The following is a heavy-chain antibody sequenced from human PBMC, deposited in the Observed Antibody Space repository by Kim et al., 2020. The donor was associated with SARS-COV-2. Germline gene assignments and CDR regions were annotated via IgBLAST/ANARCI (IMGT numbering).Heavy chain of an antibody. CDR3: ARGYYDFWSGYYFFDY. V-gene: IGHV4-34*01. J-gene: IGHJ4*02. CDR2: INHSGST. CDR1: GGSFSGYY. Sequence: SETLSLTCAVYGGSFSGYYWSWIRQPPGKGLEWIGEINHSGSTNYNPSLKSRVTISVDTSKNQFSLKLSSVTAADTAVYYCARGYYDFWSGYYFFDYWGQGTLVTVSS. D-gene: IGHD3-3*01.